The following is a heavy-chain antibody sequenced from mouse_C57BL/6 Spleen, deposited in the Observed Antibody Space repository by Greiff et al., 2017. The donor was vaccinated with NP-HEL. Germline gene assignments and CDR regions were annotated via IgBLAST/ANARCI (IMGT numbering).Heavy chain of an antibody. D-gene: IGHD3-1*01. CDR2: IDPSDSYT. J-gene: IGHJ4*01. Sequence: VKLQQPGAELVMPGASVKLSCKASGYTFTSYWMHWVKQRPGQGLEWIGEIDPSDSYTNYNQKFKGKSTLTVDKSSSTAYMQLSSLTSEDSAVYYCARGRGYLDYWGQGTSVTVSS. CDR1: GYTFTSYW. CDR3: ARGRGYLDY. V-gene: IGHV1-69*01.